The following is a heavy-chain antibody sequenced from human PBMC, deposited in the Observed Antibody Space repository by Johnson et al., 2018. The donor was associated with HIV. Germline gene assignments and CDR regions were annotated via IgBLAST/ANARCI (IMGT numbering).Heavy chain of an antibody. J-gene: IGHJ3*02. V-gene: IGHV3-66*02. CDR2: IYSRDTT. CDR3: ARGLAADAFDI. Sequence: VQLVESGGGLAQPGGSLRLSCAVSGFTVINNYMTWVRQAPGKGLEWVSIIYSRDTTYYADSVKGRFSISRDSSKNTLYLQMNSLRAEDTAVYYCARGLAADAFDIWGQGTMVTVSS. D-gene: IGHD6-13*01. CDR1: GFTVINNY.